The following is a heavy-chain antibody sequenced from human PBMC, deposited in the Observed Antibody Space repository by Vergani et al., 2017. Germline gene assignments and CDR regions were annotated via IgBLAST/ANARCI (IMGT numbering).Heavy chain of an antibody. J-gene: IGHJ2*01. CDR2: INWNSDSI. CDR1: GFSFSSYS. Sequence: EVQLVESGGGLVKPGGSLRLSCAASGFSFSSYSMNWVRQAPGKGLEWVSGINWNSDSIAYADSVKGRFTISRDNAKNSLYLQMNSLRAEDTALYYCVKDIAASGNYWYFDLWGRGTLVTVSS. CDR3: VKDIAASGNYWYFDL. D-gene: IGHD6-13*01. V-gene: IGHV3-9*01.